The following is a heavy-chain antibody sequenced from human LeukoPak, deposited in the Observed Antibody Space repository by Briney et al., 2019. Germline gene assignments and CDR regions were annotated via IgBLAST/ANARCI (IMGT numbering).Heavy chain of an antibody. J-gene: IGHJ3*02. Sequence: SETLSLTRIVSGGSIGTYYWTWIRQPPGKGLEWTGYIDYSGSTNYNPSLKGRVSISVDTSKSQFSLKLTSLTAADSAVYYSARGRRSSSRHDVIDIWGQGTVVTVSS. D-gene: IGHD6-13*01. CDR3: ARGRRSSSRHDVIDI. CDR2: IDYSGST. CDR1: GGSIGTYY. V-gene: IGHV4-59*01.